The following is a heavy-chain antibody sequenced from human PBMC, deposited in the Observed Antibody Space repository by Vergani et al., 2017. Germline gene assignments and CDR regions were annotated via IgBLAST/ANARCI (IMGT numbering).Heavy chain of an antibody. Sequence: QVQLQESGPGLVKPSQTLSLTCTVSGGSISSGSYYWSWIRQPAGKGLEWIGRIYTSGSTNYNPSLKSRVTMSVDTSKNPFSLKLRSVTAADTAVYYCARGEGSWSNNWFDPWGQGTLVTVSS. D-gene: IGHD3-10*01. CDR1: GGSISSGSYY. CDR3: ARGEGSWSNNWFDP. CDR2: IYTSGST. V-gene: IGHV4-61*02. J-gene: IGHJ5*02.